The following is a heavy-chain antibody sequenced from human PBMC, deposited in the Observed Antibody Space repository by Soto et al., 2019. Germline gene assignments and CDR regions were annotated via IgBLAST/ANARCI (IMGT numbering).Heavy chain of an antibody. V-gene: IGHV1-58*01. D-gene: IGHD3-22*01. J-gene: IGHJ4*02. CDR3: AAVNSKYYYDSSGYYYDDYFDY. Sequence: GASVKVSCKASGFTFTSSAVQWVRQARGQRHEWIGWIVVGSGNTTYAQKFQERVNITRDMSTSTAYMELSSLRSEGTAVYYCAAVNSKYYYDSSGYYYDDYFDYWGQGTLVTVSS. CDR1: GFTFTSSA. CDR2: IVVGSGNT.